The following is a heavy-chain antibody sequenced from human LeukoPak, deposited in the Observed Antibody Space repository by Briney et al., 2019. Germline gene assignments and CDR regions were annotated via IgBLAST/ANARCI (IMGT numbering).Heavy chain of an antibody. CDR2: IYYSGST. D-gene: IGHD3-16*01. CDR3: ARAVSAAFDI. V-gene: IGHV4-31*03. CDR1: GGSISSRGYY. J-gene: IGHJ3*02. Sequence: SQTLSLTCTVSGGSISSRGYYWSWIRQHPGKGLEWIGYIYYSGSTYYNPSLKSRVTISVDTSKNQFSLKLSSVTAADTAVYYCARAVSAAFDIWGQGTMVTVSS.